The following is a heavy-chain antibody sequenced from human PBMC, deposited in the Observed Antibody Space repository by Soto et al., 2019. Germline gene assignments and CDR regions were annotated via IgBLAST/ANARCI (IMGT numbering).Heavy chain of an antibody. CDR1: GCTFTSYG. CDR3: ARGRYGDY. D-gene: IGHD1-1*01. J-gene: IGHJ4*02. V-gene: IGHV1-18*01. Sequence: QVHLVQSGAEVKKPGASVKVSCKASGCTFTSYGITWVRQAPGQGLEWMGWISAHNGNTDYAQKLQGRVIVTRDTSTSTAYMELRSLVSDDTAVYSCARGRYGDYWGQGALVTVS. CDR2: ISAHNGNT.